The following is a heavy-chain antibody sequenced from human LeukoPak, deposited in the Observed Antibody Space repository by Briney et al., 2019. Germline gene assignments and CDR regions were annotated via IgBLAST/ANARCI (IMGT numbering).Heavy chain of an antibody. CDR1: GFTFASYS. Sequence: GGSLRLSCAASGFTFASYSMNWVRQAPGKGLEWVSSISGDSTYIYNAGSVKGRFTISRDNAQTSLYLQMISLRADDTAVYYCARVSGRLERQSDLDYWGQGTLVIVSS. CDR2: ISGDSTYI. CDR3: ARVSGRLERQSDLDY. V-gene: IGHV3-21*01. D-gene: IGHD1-1*01. J-gene: IGHJ4*02.